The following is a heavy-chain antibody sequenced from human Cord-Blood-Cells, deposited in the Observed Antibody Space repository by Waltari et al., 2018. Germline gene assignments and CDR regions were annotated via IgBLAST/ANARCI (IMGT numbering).Heavy chain of an antibody. CDR3: ARGWYSSGWYYFDY. CDR1: GGPISSYY. D-gene: IGHD6-19*01. Sequence: QVQLQESGPGLVKPSETLSLTCTVSGGPISSYYWSWIRKPPGKGLEWIGYIYYSGSTNYNPSLKSRVTISVDTSKNQFSLKLSSVTAADTAVYYCARGWYSSGWYYFDYWGQGTLVTVSS. CDR2: IYYSGST. V-gene: IGHV4-59*01. J-gene: IGHJ4*02.